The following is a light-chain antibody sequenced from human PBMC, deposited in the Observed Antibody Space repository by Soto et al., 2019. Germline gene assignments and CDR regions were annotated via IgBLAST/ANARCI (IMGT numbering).Light chain of an antibody. CDR2: DVT. CDR1: SSDVGCYNY. CDR3: SSYTSSSTYG. V-gene: IGLV2-14*01. Sequence: QSVLTQPASVSGSPGQSITISCTGTSSDVGCYNYVSWYQQHPGKAPKLMIYDVTNRPSGVSNRFSGSKSGNTASLTISGLQAEDEADYYCSSYTSSSTYGFGTGTKVTVL. J-gene: IGLJ1*01.